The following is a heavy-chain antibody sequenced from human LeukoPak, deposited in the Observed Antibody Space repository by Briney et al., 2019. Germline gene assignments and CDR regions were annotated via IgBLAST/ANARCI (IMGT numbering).Heavy chain of an antibody. D-gene: IGHD2-15*01. CDR1: GFTFSSSS. CDR2: ISSSSSAI. V-gene: IGHV3-48*01. Sequence: PGGSLRLSCAASGFTFSSSSMSCVRQAPGKGLEWVSYISSSSSAIYYADSVKGRFTTSRDNAKNSLYLQMNSLRAEDTAVYYCATPTRGSGQSFDYWGQGNLVTVSS. J-gene: IGHJ4*02. CDR3: ATPTRGSGQSFDY.